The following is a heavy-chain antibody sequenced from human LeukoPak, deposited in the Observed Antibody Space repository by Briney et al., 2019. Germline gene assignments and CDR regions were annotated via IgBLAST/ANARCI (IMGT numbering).Heavy chain of an antibody. V-gene: IGHV1-2*02. D-gene: IGHD6-13*01. Sequence: ASVKDSCMASEYTFTDYYMHWVRPAPGQGLEWMGWINPNSGGTNYAQSFQGRVTLTRDTSISTAYMEVNRLRSDDTAVYYCARAWYSSTWYIYWGQGTLVTVSS. CDR2: INPNSGGT. J-gene: IGHJ4*02. CDR1: EYTFTDYY. CDR3: ARAWYSSTWYIY.